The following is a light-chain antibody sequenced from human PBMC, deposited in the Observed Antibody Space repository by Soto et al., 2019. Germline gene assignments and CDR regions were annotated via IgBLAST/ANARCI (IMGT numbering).Light chain of an antibody. V-gene: IGKV1-39*01. CDR1: QSISTY. Sequence: DIQITQSPSSLSASIGDRITITCRASQSISTYLKWYQQKPGKAPNRLIYGASTLQSGVPSKFSGRGSATDFTLTISSLQPEDFATYYCQQSFITPPLTFGGGTKVDIK. CDR2: GAS. CDR3: QQSFITPPLT. J-gene: IGKJ4*01.